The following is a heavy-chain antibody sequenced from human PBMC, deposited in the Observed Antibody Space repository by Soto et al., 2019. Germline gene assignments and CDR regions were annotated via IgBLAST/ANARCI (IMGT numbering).Heavy chain of an antibody. V-gene: IGHV1-18*01. CDR3: ARDRLVLIMPVVMDY. D-gene: IGHD6-6*01. CDR2: INTYNGNT. J-gene: IGHJ4*02. Sequence: QVQLVQSGAEVKKPGASVKVSCKASGYTFSNYGISWVRHAPGQGLEWMGWINTYNGNTNFAQKFQGRVSMTTDASTSTAYMELRSLKSDDTAVYYCARDRLVLIMPVVMDYWGQGVLVTVSS. CDR1: GYTFSNYG.